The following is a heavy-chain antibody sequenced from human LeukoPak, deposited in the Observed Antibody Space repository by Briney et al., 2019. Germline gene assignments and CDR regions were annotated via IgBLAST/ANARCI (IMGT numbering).Heavy chain of an antibody. CDR1: GGSFSGDY. CDR2: INHSGRT. Sequence: SETLSLTCAVYGGSFSGDYWSWIRQPPGKGLEWIGEINHSGRTNYKPSLKSRVTISVDTSKNQFSLKLSSVTAADTAVYYCARQVGRGTQIYYMDVWGKGTTVTVSS. J-gene: IGHJ6*03. CDR3: ARQVGRGTQIYYMDV. V-gene: IGHV4-34*01. D-gene: IGHD3-16*01.